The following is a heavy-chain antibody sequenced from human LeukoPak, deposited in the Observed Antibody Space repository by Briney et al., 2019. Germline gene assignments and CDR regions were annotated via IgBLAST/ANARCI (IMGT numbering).Heavy chain of an antibody. CDR2: ISYDGSNK. J-gene: IGHJ4*02. V-gene: IGHV3-30*04. D-gene: IGHD5-12*01. Sequence: GGSLRLSCAASGFTFSSYAMHWVRQAPGKGLEWVAVISYDGSNKYYADSVKGRFTISRDNSKNTLYLQMNSLRAEDTAVYYCARDVPPFSGYEPIYWGQGTLVTVSS. CDR1: GFTFSSYA. CDR3: ARDVPPFSGYEPIY.